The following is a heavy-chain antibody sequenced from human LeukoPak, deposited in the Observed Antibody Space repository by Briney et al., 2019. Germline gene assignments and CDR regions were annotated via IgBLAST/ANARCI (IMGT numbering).Heavy chain of an antibody. Sequence: PGGSLRLSCAASGLTFSTYSMNWVRQAPGKGLEWVSYISGGSSSIYYADSVKGRFTISRDNAKNSLYLQMNSLRDEDTAVYYCARAPVGATSRRAFDIWGQGTMVTVSS. J-gene: IGHJ3*02. D-gene: IGHD1-26*01. CDR2: ISGGSSSI. CDR1: GLTFSTYS. V-gene: IGHV3-48*02. CDR3: ARAPVGATSRRAFDI.